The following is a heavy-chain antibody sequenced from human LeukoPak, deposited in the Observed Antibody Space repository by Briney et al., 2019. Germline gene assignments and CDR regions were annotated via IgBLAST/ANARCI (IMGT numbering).Heavy chain of an antibody. CDR1: GGSINSYY. D-gene: IGHD3-22*01. V-gene: IGHV4-4*07. J-gene: IGHJ5*02. CDR3: ARGPYDSSETQMWFDP. CDR2: IYTSGST. Sequence: SETLSLTCTVSGGSINSYYWSWIRQPAGKGLKWIGRIYTSGSTNYNPSLKSRVTMSVDTSKNQFSLKLSSVTAADTAVYYCARGPYDSSETQMWFDPWGQGTLVTVSS.